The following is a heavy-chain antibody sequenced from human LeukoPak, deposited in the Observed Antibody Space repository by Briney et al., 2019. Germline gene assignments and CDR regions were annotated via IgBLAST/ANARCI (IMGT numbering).Heavy chain of an antibody. Sequence: PSETLSLTCSVSGGSINSSNYYWGWIRQPPGKGLEWIGSMYYSGSTYYNPSLKSRVTISVDTSKNQFSLKLSSVTAADTAVYYCARLDRYSSGWGDYWGQGTLLTVSS. CDR3: ARLDRYSSGWGDY. CDR2: MYYSGST. V-gene: IGHV4-39*01. J-gene: IGHJ4*02. D-gene: IGHD6-19*01. CDR1: GGSINSSNYY.